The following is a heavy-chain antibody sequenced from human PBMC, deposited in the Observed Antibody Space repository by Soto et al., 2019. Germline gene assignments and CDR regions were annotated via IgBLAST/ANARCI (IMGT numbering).Heavy chain of an antibody. CDR1: GYSFTSYD. CDR2: MNTQFDNT. CDR3: ARGDHYRGFDS. V-gene: IGHV1-8*01. D-gene: IGHD3-10*01. Sequence: QVQLVQSGAEVKKPGASVKVSCKTSGYSFTSYDVNWVRQVPGQGLEWMGWMNTQFDNTGYAQNFQGRVIMSRDTSIGTAYMELNNLMSDNTAVYYCARGDHYRGFDSWGQGTLVTVSS. J-gene: IGHJ5*01.